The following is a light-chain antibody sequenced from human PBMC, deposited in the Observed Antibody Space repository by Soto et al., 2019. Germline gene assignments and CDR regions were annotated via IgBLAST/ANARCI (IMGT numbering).Light chain of an antibody. V-gene: IGLV1-47*01. CDR3: ATWVDSLSVYV. CDR1: SSGIGSNY. J-gene: IGLJ1*01. Sequence: QSVLPQPPSASGTPGQRVTVSCSVSSSGIGSNYVYWYQQLPGTAPKLLIYRNDQRPSGVPDRFSGSRSGTSASLAISGLRSEDEAIYYCATWVDSLSVYVFGTGTKVTVL. CDR2: RND.